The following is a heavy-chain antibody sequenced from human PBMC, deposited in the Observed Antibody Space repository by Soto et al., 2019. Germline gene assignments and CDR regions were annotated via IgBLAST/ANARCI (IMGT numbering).Heavy chain of an antibody. J-gene: IGHJ4*02. D-gene: IGHD3-22*01. CDR2: ISYDGSNK. Sequence: GTLRLGCAASVFTVSSYGMHWVRQAPGKGLEWVAVISYDGSNKYYADSVKGRFTISRDNSKNTLYLQMNSLRAEDTAVYYCAKVSYYDSSGYWDYWGQGTLVTVSS. CDR3: AKVSYYDSSGYWDY. V-gene: IGHV3-30*18. CDR1: VFTVSSYG.